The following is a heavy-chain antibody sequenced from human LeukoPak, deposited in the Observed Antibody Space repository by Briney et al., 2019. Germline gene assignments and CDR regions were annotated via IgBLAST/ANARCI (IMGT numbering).Heavy chain of an antibody. CDR1: GFTFSSYW. D-gene: IGHD2-2*01. Sequence: GGSLRLSCAGSGFTFSSYWMHWVRQAPGKGPVWVSRISGDGTSTTYADAVKGRFTISRDNAKNTLYLQMSSLRAEDTAVYYCARRGLVPAFDIWGQGTLVTVAS. CDR2: ISGDGTST. CDR3: ARRGLVPAFDI. V-gene: IGHV3-74*01. J-gene: IGHJ3*02.